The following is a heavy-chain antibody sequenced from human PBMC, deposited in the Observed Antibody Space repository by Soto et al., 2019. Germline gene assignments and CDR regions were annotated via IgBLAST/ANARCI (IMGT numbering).Heavy chain of an antibody. D-gene: IGHD6-13*01. CDR2: ISNNGAHT. CDR3: ARRGYGSRWPNVYMDV. CDR1: GFTFSNYE. V-gene: IGHV3-64*01. Sequence: EAQLVESGGGLVQPGGSLRLSCAASGFTFSNYEMHWVRQAPGKGLEYVSGISNNGAHTDYAKSVKGRFTIYRDNSEKTLYLQMGSLRAEDMALYYCARRGYGSRWPNVYMDVGSKLTTVTVSS. J-gene: IGHJ6*03.